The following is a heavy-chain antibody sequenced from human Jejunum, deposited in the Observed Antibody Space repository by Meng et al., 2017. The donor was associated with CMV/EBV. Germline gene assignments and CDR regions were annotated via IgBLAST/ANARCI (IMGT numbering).Heavy chain of an antibody. V-gene: IGHV3-23*01. CDR2: IEGNGVTT. D-gene: IGHD6-19*01. CDR1: D. CDR3: AKVNEASGLVSSYLDC. J-gene: IGHJ4*02. Sequence: DMTWVRQAPGKGLEWVSGIEGNGVTTYYADSVKGRFTISRDNSKNTVYLQMNNLRAEDTAVYYCAKVNEASGLVSSYLDCWGQGTPVTVSS.